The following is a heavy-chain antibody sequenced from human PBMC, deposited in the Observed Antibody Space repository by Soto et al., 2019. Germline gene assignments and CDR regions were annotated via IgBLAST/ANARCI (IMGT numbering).Heavy chain of an antibody. Sequence: PGGSLRLSCAASGFTFRTYGMHWVRQAPGKGLEWVAVISNDGSDKYYADSVKGRFAISRDNSKNTLFLQMNSLRAEDTAVYYCARGYSYTQPVFDYWGLGTLVTVSS. CDR2: ISNDGSDK. J-gene: IGHJ4*02. D-gene: IGHD5-18*01. CDR3: ARGYSYTQPVFDY. CDR1: GFTFRTYG. V-gene: IGHV3-30*03.